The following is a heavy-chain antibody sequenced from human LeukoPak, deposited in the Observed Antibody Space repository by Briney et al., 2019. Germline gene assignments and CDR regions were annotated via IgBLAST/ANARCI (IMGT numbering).Heavy chain of an antibody. CDR1: GYSISSGYY. J-gene: IGHJ5*02. V-gene: IGHV4-38-2*02. CDR2: IYHGGST. CDR3: ARTVSPHYYGSGTDWFDP. D-gene: IGHD3-10*01. Sequence: SETLSLTCTVSGYSISSGYYWGWIRQSPGKGLEWIGSIYHGGSTYYNPSLRSRVIVSVDTSKNHFSLKLSSVTAADTAVYYCARTVSPHYYGSGTDWFDPWGQGTLVTVSS.